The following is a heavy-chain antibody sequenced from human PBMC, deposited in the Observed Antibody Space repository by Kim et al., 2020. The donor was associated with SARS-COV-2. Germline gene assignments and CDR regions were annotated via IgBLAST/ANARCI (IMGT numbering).Heavy chain of an antibody. J-gene: IGHJ5*02. D-gene: IGHD6-19*01. Sequence: AGKGRLPISRDNAKNSLYLQMNSLRAEETAVYYCARLRAVAGKGGWFDPWGQGTLVTVSS. V-gene: IGHV3-21*01. CDR3: ARLRAVAGKGGWFDP.